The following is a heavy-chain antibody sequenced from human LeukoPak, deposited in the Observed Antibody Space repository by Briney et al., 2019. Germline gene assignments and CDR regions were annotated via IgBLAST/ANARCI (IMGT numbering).Heavy chain of an antibody. Sequence: ASVKVSCKASGYTFTGYYMHWVRQAPGQGLEWMGWINPNSGGTNYAQKFQGRVTMTRDTSISTAYMELSRLRSDDTAVYYCAREGHYDSSGIDYWGQGTLVTVSS. CDR2: INPNSGGT. D-gene: IGHD3-22*01. J-gene: IGHJ4*02. CDR1: GYTFTGYY. CDR3: AREGHYDSSGIDY. V-gene: IGHV1-2*02.